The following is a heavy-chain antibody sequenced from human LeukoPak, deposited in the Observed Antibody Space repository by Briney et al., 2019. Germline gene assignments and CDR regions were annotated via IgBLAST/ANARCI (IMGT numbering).Heavy chain of an antibody. CDR2: ISGSGDNT. J-gene: IGHJ4*02. D-gene: IGHD3-22*01. V-gene: IGHV3-23*01. Sequence: GGSLRLSCAASGFTFSSYAMSWVRQAPGKGLEWVSGISGSGDNTYYADSVKGRFTISRDNSRNTLYVQVNSLGTEDTAAYYCAKGSYVDSSGSFYFYYWGQGTLVTVSS. CDR1: GFTFSSYA. CDR3: AKGSYVDSSGSFYFYY.